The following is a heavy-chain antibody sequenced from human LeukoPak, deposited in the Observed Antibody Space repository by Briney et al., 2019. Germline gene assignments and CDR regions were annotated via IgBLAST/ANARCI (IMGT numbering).Heavy chain of an antibody. CDR3: LSTMVRGVMVAFDI. CDR1: GGTFSSYA. D-gene: IGHD3-10*01. CDR2: IIPIFGTA. J-gene: IGHJ3*02. Sequence: VASVKVSCKASGGTFSSYAISWVRQAPGQGLEWMGGIIPIFGTANYAQKFQGRVTITADKSTSTAYMELSSLRSEDTAVYYCLSTMVRGVMVAFDIWGQGTMVTVSS. V-gene: IGHV1-69*06.